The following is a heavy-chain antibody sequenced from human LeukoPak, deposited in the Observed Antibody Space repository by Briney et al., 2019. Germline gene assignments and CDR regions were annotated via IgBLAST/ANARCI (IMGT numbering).Heavy chain of an antibody. CDR1: GFTFSSYG. V-gene: IGHV3-33*01. D-gene: IGHD3-10*01. J-gene: IGHJ4*02. CDR2: IWYDGSNK. Sequence: PGGSLRLSCAASGFTFSSYGMHWVRQAPGKGLEWVSLIWYDGSNKYYADSVKGRFTISRDNSKNTLYLQMNSLRAADTAVYYCARANGYYGSGIPYFDYWGQGTLVTVSS. CDR3: ARANGYYGSGIPYFDY.